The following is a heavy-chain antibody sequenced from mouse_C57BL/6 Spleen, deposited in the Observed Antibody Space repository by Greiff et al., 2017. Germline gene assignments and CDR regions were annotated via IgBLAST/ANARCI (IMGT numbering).Heavy chain of an antibody. CDR2: IDPETGGT. V-gene: IGHV1-15*01. CDR3: TVSDYYGSSYGAY. CDR1: GYTFTDYE. J-gene: IGHJ3*01. Sequence: QVHVKQSGAELVRPGASVTLSCKASGYTFTDYEMHWVKQTPVHGLEWIGAIDPETGGTAYNQKFKGKAILTADKSSSTAYMELRSLTSEDSAVYYSTVSDYYGSSYGAYWGQGTLVTVSA. D-gene: IGHD1-1*01.